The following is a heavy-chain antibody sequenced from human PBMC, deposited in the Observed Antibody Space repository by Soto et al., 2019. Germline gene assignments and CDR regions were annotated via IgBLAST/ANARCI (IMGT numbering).Heavy chain of an antibody. CDR1: GMTFSQSA. V-gene: IGHV3-33*04. CDR3: ARGIGVAGRFFYYYGLDV. Sequence: GGSLRLSCAASGMTFSQSAMHWVRQAPGKGLEWVAGIWNDGSFQDYVDSVKGRFSISRDNSKNTLYLQMNNLRADDTAIYYCARGIGVAGRFFYYYGLDVWGQGTPVTVSS. CDR2: IWNDGSFQ. J-gene: IGHJ6*02. D-gene: IGHD6-13*01.